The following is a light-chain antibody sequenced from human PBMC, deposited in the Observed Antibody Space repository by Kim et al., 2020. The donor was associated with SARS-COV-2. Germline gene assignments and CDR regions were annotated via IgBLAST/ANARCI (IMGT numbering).Light chain of an antibody. J-gene: IGLJ2*01. CDR1: KLGDKY. Sequence: SYELTQPPSVSVSPGQTASIPCSGDKLGDKYACWYQQKPGQSPVLVIYQDSKRPSGIPERFSGSNSGNTATLPISGTQATDEADYYCLAWVSSTHVEFGG. V-gene: IGLV3-1*01. CDR3: LAWVSSTHVE. CDR2: QDS.